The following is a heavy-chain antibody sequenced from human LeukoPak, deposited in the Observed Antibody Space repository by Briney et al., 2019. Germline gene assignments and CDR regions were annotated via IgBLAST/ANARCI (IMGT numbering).Heavy chain of an antibody. CDR1: GFTFSSYS. CDR3: ARDVSRFGDEDAFDI. CDR2: ISSSSSYI. J-gene: IGHJ3*02. D-gene: IGHD3-10*01. Sequence: GGSLRLSCAASGFTFSSYSMNWVRQAAGKELEGVASISSSSSYIYYEDFVKSRFTISRDSAKNPLYLQMNSLRAEDTAVYYCARDVSRFGDEDAFDIWGQGTMVTVSS. V-gene: IGHV3-21*04.